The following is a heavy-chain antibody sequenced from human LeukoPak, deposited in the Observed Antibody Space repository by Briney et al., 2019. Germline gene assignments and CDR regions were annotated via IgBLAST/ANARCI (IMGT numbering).Heavy chain of an antibody. CDR3: ARAGPPNDSSRGDWFDP. V-gene: IGHV4-34*01. Sequence: PSETLSLTCAVYGGSFSGYYWSWIRQPPGKGLEWIGEINHSGSTNYNPSLKSRVTISVDTSKNQFSLKLSSVTAADTAVYYCARAGPPNDSSRGDWFDPWGQGTLVTVSS. CDR1: GGSFSGYY. J-gene: IGHJ5*02. D-gene: IGHD4-11*01. CDR2: INHSGST.